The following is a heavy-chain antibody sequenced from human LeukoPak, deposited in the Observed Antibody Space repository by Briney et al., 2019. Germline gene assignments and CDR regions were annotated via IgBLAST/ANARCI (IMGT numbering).Heavy chain of an antibody. J-gene: IGHJ6*03. Sequence: SETLSLTCTVSGYSISSGYYWGWIRQPPGKGLEWIGSIYHSGSTYYNPSLKSRVTISVDTSKNQFSLNLSSVTAADTAVYYCARGPTSYSSSSFYYYYYMDVWGKGTTVTVSS. CDR2: IYHSGST. CDR1: GYSISSGYY. D-gene: IGHD6-6*01. CDR3: ARGPTSYSSSSFYYYYYMDV. V-gene: IGHV4-38-2*02.